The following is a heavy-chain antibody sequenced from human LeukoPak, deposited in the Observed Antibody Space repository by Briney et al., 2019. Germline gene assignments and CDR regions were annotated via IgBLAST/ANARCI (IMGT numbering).Heavy chain of an antibody. J-gene: IGHJ4*02. CDR1: GFTISSYA. V-gene: IGHV3-64D*06. CDR3: VKSQYQLRLRFDY. Sequence: GGTLTLTCSASGFTISSYAIHWVRQPPGKGKEYVSAISSNGGGTYYEDSVKGRLTISRDNSKNTLYLQMSSLIAEDTAVYYCVKSQYQLRLRFDYWGQGTLVTVSS. CDR2: ISSNGGGT. D-gene: IGHD2-2*01.